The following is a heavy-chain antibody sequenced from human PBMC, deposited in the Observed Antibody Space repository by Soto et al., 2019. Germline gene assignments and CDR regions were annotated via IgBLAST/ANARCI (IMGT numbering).Heavy chain of an antibody. D-gene: IGHD6-13*01. V-gene: IGHV4-38-2*01. CDR1: SYSISSGYF. J-gene: IGHJ4*02. Sequence: SETLSLTCAVSSYSISSGYFWGCIRQPAGKGLEWIGRIYSDGSTNYNPSLKSRVTMSVDTSKNQFSLKLTSMTAADTAMYYCARMRAAGTFDYWGQGTLVTVSS. CDR3: ARMRAAGTFDY. CDR2: IYSDGST.